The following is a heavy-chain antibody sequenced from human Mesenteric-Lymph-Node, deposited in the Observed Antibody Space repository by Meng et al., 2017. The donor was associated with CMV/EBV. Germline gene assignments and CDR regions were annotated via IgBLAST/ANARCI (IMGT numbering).Heavy chain of an antibody. D-gene: IGHD3-22*01. J-gene: IGHJ4*02. Sequence: GESLKISCAGSGFTFSDHYMDWVRQAPGKGLEWVGRARNKANSYTTEYAASVKGRFTISRDESKNSLYLQMSSLKTEDTAVYYCTTDMAMIVVVITEFDYWGQGTLVTVSS. CDR3: TTDMAMIVVVITEFDY. CDR2: ARNKANSYTT. CDR1: GFTFSDHY. V-gene: IGHV3-72*01.